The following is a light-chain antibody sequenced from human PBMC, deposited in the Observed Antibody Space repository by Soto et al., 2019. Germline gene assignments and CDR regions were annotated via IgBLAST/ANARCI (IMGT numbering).Light chain of an antibody. CDR1: QTITYY. V-gene: IGKV1-39*01. CDR2: AAS. J-gene: IGKJ2*01. Sequence: DIQMTQSPSSLSSSVGDRLTITWRASQTITYYVNWYKQKPGGAPKLLIYAASNLQSGVPSRFSGSGSGTDFTLTISSLQLEDLETYYCQQSFTIPKTFGQGTKVDIK. CDR3: QQSFTIPKT.